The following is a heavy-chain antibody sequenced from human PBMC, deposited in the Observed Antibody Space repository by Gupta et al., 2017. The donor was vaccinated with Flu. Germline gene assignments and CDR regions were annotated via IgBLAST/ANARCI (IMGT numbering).Heavy chain of an antibody. V-gene: IGHV4-61*01. CDR3: AGGGTYGQFDY. CDR2: IDYDGST. Sequence: TGRYYGSWIRQSPGKVLEWIGYIDYDGSTKHNPSLKSRVTISIYTSKNQFPLKLSSVTAADPAVYYWAGGGTYGQFDYWGQGRLVTVSS. J-gene: IGHJ4*02. D-gene: IGHD3-10*01. CDR1: TGRYY.